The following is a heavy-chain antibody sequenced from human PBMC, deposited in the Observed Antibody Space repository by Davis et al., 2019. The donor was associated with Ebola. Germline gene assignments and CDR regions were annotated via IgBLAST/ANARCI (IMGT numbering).Heavy chain of an antibody. CDR1: GYTFTSYA. J-gene: IGHJ6*02. Sequence: AASVKVSCKASGYTFTSYAMNWVRQAPGQGLEWMGRIIPVIGTANYAQKFQGRVTITADESTSTAYMELSSLRAEDTAVYYCAEIYWVRYGMDVWGQGTTVTVSS. CDR3: AEIYWVRYGMDV. D-gene: IGHD2-8*02. V-gene: IGHV1-69*11. CDR2: IIPVIGTA.